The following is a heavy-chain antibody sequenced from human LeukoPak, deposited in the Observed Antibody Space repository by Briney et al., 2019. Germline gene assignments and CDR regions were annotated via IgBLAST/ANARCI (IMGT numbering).Heavy chain of an antibody. D-gene: IGHD3-22*01. CDR1: GFTFSSYA. J-gene: IGHJ3*02. CDR3: ARMSTMIVVPPTPEDAFDI. CDR2: ISGSGGST. Sequence: GGSLRLSCAASGFTFSSYAMSWVRQAPGKGLEWVSAISGSGGSTYYADSVKGRFTISRDNSKNTLYLQMNSLRAEDTAVYYCARMSTMIVVPPTPEDAFDIWGQGTMVTVSS. V-gene: IGHV3-23*01.